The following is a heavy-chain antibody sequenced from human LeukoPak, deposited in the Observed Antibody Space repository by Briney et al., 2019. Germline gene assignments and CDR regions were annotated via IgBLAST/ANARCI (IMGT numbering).Heavy chain of an antibody. J-gene: IGHJ4*02. CDR1: GGSISSGSYY. D-gene: IGHD7-27*01. CDR3: AREEANWGCLDY. V-gene: IGHV4-61*02. CDR2: IYTSGST. Sequence: SQTLSLTCTVFGGSISSGSYYWSWIRQPAGKGLEWIGRIYTSGSTNYNPSLKSRVTISVDTSKNQFSLKLSSVTAADTAVYYCAREEANWGCLDYWGQGTLVTVSS.